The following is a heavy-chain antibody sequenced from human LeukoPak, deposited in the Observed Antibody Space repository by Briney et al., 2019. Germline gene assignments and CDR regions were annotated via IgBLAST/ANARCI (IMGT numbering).Heavy chain of an antibody. V-gene: IGHV3-23*01. J-gene: IGHJ4*02. CDR2: ISKSGDIT. CDR1: GFTFTNYA. CDR3: AKDASTTNNFYFFGY. D-gene: IGHD1-1*01. Sequence: GGSLRLSCAASGFTFTNYAMTWVRQAPGKGLEWISGISKSGDITFYADSVKGRFTISRDTSKSAVYLQMNNLRAEDTAIYYCAKDASTTNNFYFFGYWGQGALATVSS.